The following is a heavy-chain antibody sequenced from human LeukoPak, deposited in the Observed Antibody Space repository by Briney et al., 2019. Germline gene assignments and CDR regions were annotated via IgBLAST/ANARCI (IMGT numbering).Heavy chain of an antibody. CDR1: GGSISSYY. CDR3: AREDSSGYYYPPRAFDI. V-gene: IGHV4-59*01. D-gene: IGHD3-22*01. CDR2: IYYSGST. J-gene: IGHJ3*02. Sequence: SETLSLTCTVSGGSISSYYWSWIRQPPGKGLGWIGYIYYSGSTNYNPSLKSRVTISVDTSKDQFSLKLSSVTAADTAVYYCAREDSSGYYYPPRAFDIWGQGTMVTVSS.